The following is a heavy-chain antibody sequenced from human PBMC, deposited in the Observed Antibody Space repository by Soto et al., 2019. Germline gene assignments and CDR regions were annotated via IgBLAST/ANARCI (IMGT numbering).Heavy chain of an antibody. CDR2: IYPGDSDT. CDR1: GYSFTSYW. CDR3: ARAYDSSGYYYDYYGMDV. V-gene: IGHV5-51*01. Sequence: GESLKISCKGSGYSFTSYWIGWVRQMPGKGLEWMGIIYPGDSDTRYSPSFQGQGTISADKSISTAYLQWSSLKASDTAMYYCARAYDSSGYYYDYYGMDVWGQGTTVTVSS. D-gene: IGHD3-22*01. J-gene: IGHJ6*02.